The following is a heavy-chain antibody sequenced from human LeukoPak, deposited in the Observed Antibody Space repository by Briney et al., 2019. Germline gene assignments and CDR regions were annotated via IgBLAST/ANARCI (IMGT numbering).Heavy chain of an antibody. D-gene: IGHD3-22*01. Sequence: PGGSLRLSCAASGFTFSNAWMSWVRQAPGKGLEWVGRIKTKGEGAATDYAAPVKGRFAISRDDSENTLYLQMNSLRAEDTAVYYCARDSGYDNSGAHAFDIWGQGTMVTVSS. CDR2: IKTKGEGAAT. CDR3: ARDSGYDNSGAHAFDI. V-gene: IGHV3-15*01. J-gene: IGHJ3*02. CDR1: GFTFSNAW.